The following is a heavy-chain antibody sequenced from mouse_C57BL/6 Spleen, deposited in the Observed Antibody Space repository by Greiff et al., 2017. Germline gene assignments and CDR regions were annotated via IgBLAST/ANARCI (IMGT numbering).Heavy chain of an antibody. Sequence: VQRVESGAELAKPGASVKLSCKASGYTFTSYWMHWVKQRPGQGLEWIGYINPSNGGTNYNEKFKSKATLTVDKSSSTAYMQLSSLTSEDSAVYYCARLITTNYYAMDYWGQGTSVTVSS. CDR2: INPSNGGT. CDR3: ARLITTNYYAMDY. CDR1: GYTFTSYW. J-gene: IGHJ4*01. V-gene: IGHV1-7*01. D-gene: IGHD2-4*01.